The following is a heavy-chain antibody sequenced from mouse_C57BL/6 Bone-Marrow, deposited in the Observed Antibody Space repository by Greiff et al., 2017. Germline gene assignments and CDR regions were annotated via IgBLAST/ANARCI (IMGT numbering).Heavy chain of an antibody. CDR2: ISYDGSN. CDR1: GYSITSGYY. Sequence: VQLQQSGPGLVKPSQSLSITCSVTGYSITSGYYWNWIRQFPGNKLEWMGYISYDGSNNSNPSLKNRISITRAPSKNQFFLKLNSVTTEDTATYYCAGLITTVVSFDYWGQGTTLTVSS. D-gene: IGHD1-1*01. CDR3: AGLITTVVSFDY. V-gene: IGHV3-6*01. J-gene: IGHJ2*01.